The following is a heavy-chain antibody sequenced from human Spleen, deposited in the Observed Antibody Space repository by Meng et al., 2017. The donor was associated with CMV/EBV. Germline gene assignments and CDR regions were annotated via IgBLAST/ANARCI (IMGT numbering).Heavy chain of an antibody. V-gene: IGHV3-15*01. J-gene: IGHJ4*02. CDR1: GFTFSNAW. D-gene: IGHD6-13*01. Sequence: LSLTCAASGFTFSNAWMTWVRQAPGKGLEWVGRIKSKTDGGTTDYAAPVKGRFTISRDDSKSTLYLQVNSLKTEDTAVYYCTTHSGSSHLIYWGQGTLVTVSS. CDR3: TTHSGSSHLIY. CDR2: IKSKTDGGTT.